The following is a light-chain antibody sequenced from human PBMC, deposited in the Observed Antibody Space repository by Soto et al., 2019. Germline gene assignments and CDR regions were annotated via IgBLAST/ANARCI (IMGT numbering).Light chain of an antibody. CDR3: AAWDDSLNGVI. V-gene: IGLV1-44*01. Sequence: QPVLTQPPSASGTPGQRVTISCSGSSSNIGSNTVNWHQQVPGTAPKLLIYSNNERPSGVPDRFSGSKSGTSASLAISGLQSGDEADYYCAAWDDSLNGVIFGGGTKLTVL. CDR2: SNN. CDR1: SSNIGSNT. J-gene: IGLJ2*01.